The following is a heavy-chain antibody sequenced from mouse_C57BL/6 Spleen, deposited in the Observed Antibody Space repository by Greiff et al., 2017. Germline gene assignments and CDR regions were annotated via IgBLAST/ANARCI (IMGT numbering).Heavy chain of an antibody. J-gene: IGHJ4*01. V-gene: IGHV1-55*01. CDR1: GYTFTSYW. D-gene: IGHD2-3*01. CDR2: IYPGSGST. CDR3: ARTDGYYGAMDY. Sequence: QVQLQQPGAELVKPGASVKMSCKASGYTFTSYWITWVKQRPGQGLEWIGDIYPGSGSTNYNEKFKSKATLTVDTSSSTAYMQLSSLTSEDSAVYYCARTDGYYGAMDYWGQGTSVTVSS.